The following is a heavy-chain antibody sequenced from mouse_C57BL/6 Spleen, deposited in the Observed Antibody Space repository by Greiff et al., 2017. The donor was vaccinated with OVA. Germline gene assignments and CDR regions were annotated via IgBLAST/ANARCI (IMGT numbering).Heavy chain of an antibody. V-gene: IGHV14-4*01. D-gene: IGHD2-5*01. J-gene: IGHJ3*01. Sequence: EVQLQQSGAELVRPGASVKLSCTASGFNIKDDYMHWVKQRPEQGLEWIGWIDPENGDTEYASKFQGKATITADTSSNTAYLQLSSLTSEDTAVYYCTTGSNYPAWFAYWGQGTLVTVSA. CDR3: TTGSNYPAWFAY. CDR1: GFNIKDDY. CDR2: IDPENGDT.